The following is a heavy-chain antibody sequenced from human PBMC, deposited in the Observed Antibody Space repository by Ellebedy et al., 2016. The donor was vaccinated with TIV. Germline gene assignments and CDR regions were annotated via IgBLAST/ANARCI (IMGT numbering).Heavy chain of an antibody. D-gene: IGHD2-21*01. J-gene: IGHJ5*02. CDR1: GYSFASYW. CDR2: IFPGDSDI. Sequence: GGSLRLSCKGSGYSFASYWIGWVRQMPGKGLEWMGIIFPGDSDIRYSPSFQGQVTFSADKSISTAYLQWSSLKASDTAMYYCARRLGEDPWGQGTLVTVSS. V-gene: IGHV5-51*01. CDR3: ARRLGEDP.